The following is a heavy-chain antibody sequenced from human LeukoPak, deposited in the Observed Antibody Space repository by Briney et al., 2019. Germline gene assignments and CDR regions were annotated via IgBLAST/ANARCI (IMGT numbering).Heavy chain of an antibody. Sequence: HPSETLSLTCTVSGGSISSHHWSWIRQPPGKGLEWIGYIYYSGSTNYKPSLKSRVTISVDTSENQFSLKLTSVTAADTAVYYCARHLDIAASGTFDYWGQGTLVTVSS. V-gene: IGHV4-59*08. CDR2: IYYSGST. J-gene: IGHJ4*02. D-gene: IGHD6-13*01. CDR3: ARHLDIAASGTFDY. CDR1: GGSISSHH.